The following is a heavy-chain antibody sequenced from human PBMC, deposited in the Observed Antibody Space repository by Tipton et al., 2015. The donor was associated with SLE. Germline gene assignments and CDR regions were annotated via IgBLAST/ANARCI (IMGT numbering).Heavy chain of an antibody. V-gene: IGHV4-39*07. D-gene: IGHD1-1*01. Sequence: GLVKPSETLSLSCSVSGGSITGYVEFWAWIRQPPGKGPEWIGTIYYSGRTYYNPSLKSRVTTSLDTSKSQFSLELSSVTAADTAVYYCARSSERIGHFDYWGRGTLVTVSS. J-gene: IGHJ4*02. CDR3: ARSSERIGHFDY. CDR1: GGSITGYVEF. CDR2: IYYSGRT.